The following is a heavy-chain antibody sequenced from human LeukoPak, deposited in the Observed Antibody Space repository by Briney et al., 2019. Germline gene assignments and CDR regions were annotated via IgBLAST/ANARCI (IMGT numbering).Heavy chain of an antibody. Sequence: ASVKVSCKASGYIFTDSYMHWVRQTPGQGLEWIAWINPKTGDTAYAQRFQGRITVTSDTSINTAYMDLSSLTSDDTAVFYCARDLPANIDSSYGGKGTVVTVSS. D-gene: IGHD4-11*01. CDR3: ARDLPANIDSSY. CDR2: INPKTGDT. J-gene: IGHJ4*02. V-gene: IGHV1-2*02. CDR1: GYIFTDSY.